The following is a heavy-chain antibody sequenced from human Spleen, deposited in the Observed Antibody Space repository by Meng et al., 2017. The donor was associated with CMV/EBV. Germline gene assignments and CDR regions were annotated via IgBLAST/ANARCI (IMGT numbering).Heavy chain of an antibody. V-gene: IGHV1-8*01. CDR2: MSPNSGNT. Sequence: GESLKISCKASGYTFTTYDINWVRQATGQGLEWMGWMSPNSGNTGYAQKFQGRVTMTRDTSVSTAYMELSSLTFEDTAVYYCARGIDAGVDYWGQGTLVTVSS. D-gene: IGHD7-27*01. J-gene: IGHJ4*02. CDR3: ARGIDAGVDY. CDR1: GYTFTTYD.